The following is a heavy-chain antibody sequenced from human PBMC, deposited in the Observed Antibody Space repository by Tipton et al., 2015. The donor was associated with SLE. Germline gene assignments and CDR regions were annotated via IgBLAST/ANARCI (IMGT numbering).Heavy chain of an antibody. D-gene: IGHD4-17*01. CDR1: GGSISNYY. Sequence: TLSLTCTVSGGSISNYYWNWIRQPPGKGLEWIGYIFYSGSTNYNPSLKSRVTISVDTSKNQFSLKLKSVTAADSAVYYCAKDQANYGDYAEIPYYSYYGMDVWGQGTTVTVSS. CDR2: IFYSGST. V-gene: IGHV4-59*01. CDR3: AKDQANYGDYAEIPYYSYYGMDV. J-gene: IGHJ6*02.